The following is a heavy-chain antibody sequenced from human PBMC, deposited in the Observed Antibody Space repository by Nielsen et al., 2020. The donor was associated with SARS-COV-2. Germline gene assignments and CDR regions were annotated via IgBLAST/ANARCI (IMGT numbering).Heavy chain of an antibody. J-gene: IGHJ4*02. V-gene: IGHV3-9*01. CDR1: GFTFDDYA. Sequence: SLKISCTASGFTFDDYAMHWVRQAPGKGLEWVSGISWSSGSIGYADSVRGRFIVSRDSAKNSLYLQMDSLRDEDTAVYFCVRDLPYGGPHDYWGQGTLVTVSS. D-gene: IGHD4-23*01. CDR3: VRDLPYGGPHDY. CDR2: ISWSSGSI.